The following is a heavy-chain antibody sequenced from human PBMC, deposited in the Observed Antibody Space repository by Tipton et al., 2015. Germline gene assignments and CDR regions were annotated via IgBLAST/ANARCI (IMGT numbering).Heavy chain of an antibody. D-gene: IGHD6-6*01. J-gene: IGHJ3*02. CDR2: IFHSGST. Sequence: LRLSCSVSGGSVTSNNYFWSWIRQPPGKGLEWIGYIFHSGSTSYNPSLRSRVFISIDTSKNQFSLKLNSVTAADTAVYYCARDRRHSSSSQAFDIWGQGTMVTVSS. CDR1: GGSVTSNNYF. V-gene: IGHV4-61*01. CDR3: ARDRRHSSSSQAFDI.